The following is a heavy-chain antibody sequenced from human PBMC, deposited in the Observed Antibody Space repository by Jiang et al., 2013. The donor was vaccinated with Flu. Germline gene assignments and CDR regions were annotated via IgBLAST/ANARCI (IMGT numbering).Heavy chain of an antibody. CDR1: GGSISSGGYY. Sequence: GPGLVKPSQTLSLTCTVSGGSISSGGYYWSWIRQHPGKGLEWIGYIYYSGSTYYNPSLKSRVTISVDTSKNQFSLKLSSVTAADTAVYYCARGSNVIRFAFDIWGQGTMVTVSS. CDR3: ARGSNVIRFAFDI. V-gene: IGHV4-31*03. J-gene: IGHJ3*02. D-gene: IGHD2/OR15-2a*01. CDR2: IYYSGST.